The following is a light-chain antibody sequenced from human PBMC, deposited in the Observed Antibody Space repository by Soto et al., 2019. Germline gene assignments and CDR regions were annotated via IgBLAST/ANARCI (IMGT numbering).Light chain of an antibody. CDR3: QQYNNWPSLT. CDR2: CAS. V-gene: IGKV3D-15*01. CDR1: QSVSSN. J-gene: IGKJ4*01. Sequence: EIVMTQSPATLSVSPGERATLSCRASQSVSSNLAWYQQKPGQAPRLLIYCASTRATGIPARFSGSGSGTEFTLTISSLQPEDFAVYYCQQYNNWPSLTFGGGTKVEIK.